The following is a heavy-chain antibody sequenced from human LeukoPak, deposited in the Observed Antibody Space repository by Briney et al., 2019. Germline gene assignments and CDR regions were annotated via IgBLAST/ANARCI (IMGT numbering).Heavy chain of an antibody. J-gene: IGHJ4*02. V-gene: IGHV4-4*02. CDR2: IYQGGRT. CDR1: GDSMNSSNW. D-gene: IGHD3-22*01. Sequence: SGTLSLTCAVSGDSMNSSNWWSWVRQSPGKGLEWIGEIYQGGRTNYKSSLKGRVSISVDKSRNQLSLKLTSVTAADTAVYYCARGDASGYPDYWGQGTLVTVSS. CDR3: ARGDASGYPDY.